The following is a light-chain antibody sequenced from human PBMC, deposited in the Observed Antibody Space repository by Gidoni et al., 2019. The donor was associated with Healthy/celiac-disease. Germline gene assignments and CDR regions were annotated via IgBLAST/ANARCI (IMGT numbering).Light chain of an antibody. Sequence: SYALTQPPSVSVSPGQTASITCSGDNLGDKYACWYQQKPGQSPVLVIYQDSKRPSGIPERFSGSKYGNTATLTISGTQAMDEADYYCQAWDSRTVVFGGGTKLTVL. V-gene: IGLV3-1*01. CDR1: NLGDKY. J-gene: IGLJ2*01. CDR2: QDS. CDR3: QAWDSRTVV.